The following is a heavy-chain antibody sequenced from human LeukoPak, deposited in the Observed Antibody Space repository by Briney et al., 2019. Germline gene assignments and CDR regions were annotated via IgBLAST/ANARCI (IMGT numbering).Heavy chain of an antibody. V-gene: IGHV3-23*01. Sequence: GGSLRLSCAASGFTFSSYAMSWVRQAPGKGLEWVAAISCSGGSKYYPDSVKGRVTISRENNKKMLEMQMNGVRAEDAAVYYSTIGRQGYFDYWGQGTLVTVSS. CDR2: ISCSGGSK. J-gene: IGHJ4*02. D-gene: IGHD2-2*01. CDR1: GFTFSSYA. CDR3: TIGRQGYFDY.